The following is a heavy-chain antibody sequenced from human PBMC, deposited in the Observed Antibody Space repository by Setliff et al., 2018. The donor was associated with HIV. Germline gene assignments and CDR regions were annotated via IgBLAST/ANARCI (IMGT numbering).Heavy chain of an antibody. CDR1: GGSFSGYY. D-gene: IGHD4-4*01. Sequence: SETLSLTCAVYGGSFSGYYWSWIRQPPGKGLEWIGEINHSGSTDYNPSLKSRVTISVDTSKNQFSLKLSSVTAADTAVYYCARGKPRGYSKTLGLWYFDYWGQGTLVTVSS. J-gene: IGHJ4*02. CDR3: ARGKPRGYSKTLGLWYFDY. CDR2: INHSGST. V-gene: IGHV4-34*01.